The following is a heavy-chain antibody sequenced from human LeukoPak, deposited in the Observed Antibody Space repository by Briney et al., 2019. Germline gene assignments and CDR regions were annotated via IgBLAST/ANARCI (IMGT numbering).Heavy chain of an antibody. CDR1: GFTFSSYA. Sequence: GGSLRLSCAASGFTFSSYAMSWVRQAPGKGLEWVSAISGSGGSTYADSVKGRFTISRDNSKNTLYLQMNSLRAEDTAVYYCASERYNWNYAFDYWGQGILVTVSS. D-gene: IGHD1-7*01. V-gene: IGHV3-23*01. CDR3: ASERYNWNYAFDY. J-gene: IGHJ4*02. CDR2: ISGSGGST.